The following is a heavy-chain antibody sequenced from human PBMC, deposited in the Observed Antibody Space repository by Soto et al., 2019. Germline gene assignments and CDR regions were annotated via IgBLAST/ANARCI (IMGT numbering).Heavy chain of an antibody. J-gene: IGHJ6*03. D-gene: IGHD3-10*01. Sequence: ASVKVSCKASGYSFIDYGIGWVRQAPGQGLEWMGWISAYDGDTHYEDKVQGRVTMTTDTSTATAYMEVRSLTSDDTAVYYCARAGRAFRTSHYFYFYMDVWGKGTTVTVSS. CDR1: GYSFIDYG. V-gene: IGHV1-18*01. CDR2: ISAYDGDT. CDR3: ARAGRAFRTSHYFYFYMDV.